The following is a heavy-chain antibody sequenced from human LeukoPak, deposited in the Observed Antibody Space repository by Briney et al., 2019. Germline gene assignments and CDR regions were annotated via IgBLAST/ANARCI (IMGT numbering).Heavy chain of an antibody. CDR1: GGSISSYY. CDR3: AREGVATGFDY. V-gene: IGHV4-59*12. Sequence: SETLSLTCTVSGGSISSYYWSWIRQPPGKGLEWIGYIYHSGSTYYNPSLKSRVTISVDRSKNQFSLKLSSVTAADTAVYYCAREGVATGFDYWGQGTLVTVSS. D-gene: IGHD5-12*01. CDR2: IYHSGST. J-gene: IGHJ4*02.